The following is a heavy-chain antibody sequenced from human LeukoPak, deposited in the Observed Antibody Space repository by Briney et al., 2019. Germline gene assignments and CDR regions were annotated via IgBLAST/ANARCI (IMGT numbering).Heavy chain of an antibody. Sequence: SETLSLTCAVYGGSFSGYYWSWIRQPPGKGLEWIGEINHSGSTNYNPSLKSRVTISVDTSKNQFSLKLSSVTAADTAVYYCASSSGYDYYYYYGMDVWGQGTTVSVSS. V-gene: IGHV4-34*01. CDR3: ASSSGYDYYYYYGMDV. CDR2: INHSGST. CDR1: GGSFSGYY. D-gene: IGHD5-12*01. J-gene: IGHJ6*02.